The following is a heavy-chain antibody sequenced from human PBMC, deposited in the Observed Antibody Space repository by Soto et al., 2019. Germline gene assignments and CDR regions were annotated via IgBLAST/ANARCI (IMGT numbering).Heavy chain of an antibody. V-gene: IGHV1-69*01. CDR1: GGTFSSYA. Sequence: QVQLVQSGAEVKKPGSSVKVSCKASGGTFSSYAISWVRQAPGQGLEWMGGIIPIFGTANYAQKFQGRVTITADESTSTAYMELSSLRSEDTAVYYCARDTRPYYYDSSGYYPYYYYYGMDVWGQGTTVTVSS. J-gene: IGHJ6*02. D-gene: IGHD3-22*01. CDR3: ARDTRPYYYDSSGYYPYYYYYGMDV. CDR2: IIPIFGTA.